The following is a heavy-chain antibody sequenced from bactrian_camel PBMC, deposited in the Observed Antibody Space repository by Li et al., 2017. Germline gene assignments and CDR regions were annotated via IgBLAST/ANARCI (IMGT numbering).Heavy chain of an antibody. D-gene: IGHD1*01. V-gene: IGHV3S1*01. J-gene: IGHJ4*01. CDR2: INNRGAA. CDR3: TTQGFEY. CDR1: GYTRGVRC. Sequence: QVQLVESGGNLVQPGGSLTLSCTASGYTRGVRCLAWFRQAPGKGLERVAAINNRGAATYADSVKGRFTISKDNAKHTLYLQMNSLKPEDTAVYYCTTQGFEYWGQGTQVTVS.